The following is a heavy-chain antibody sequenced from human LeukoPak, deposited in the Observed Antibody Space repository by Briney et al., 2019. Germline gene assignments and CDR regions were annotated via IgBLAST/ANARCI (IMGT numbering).Heavy chain of an antibody. V-gene: IGHV4-59*08. D-gene: IGHD1-26*01. Sequence: SETLSLTCTVSGGSISSYYWSWIRQPPGKGLEWIGYIYYSGSTNYNPSLKSRVTISVDTSKNQFSLKLSSVTAADTAVYYCARAPWEATLFDPWGQGTLVTVSS. CDR1: GGSISSYY. CDR3: ARAPWEATLFDP. J-gene: IGHJ5*02. CDR2: IYYSGST.